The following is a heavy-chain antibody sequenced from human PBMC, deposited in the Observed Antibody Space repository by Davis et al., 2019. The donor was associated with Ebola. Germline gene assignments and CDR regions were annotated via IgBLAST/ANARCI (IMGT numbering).Heavy chain of an antibody. Sequence: MPGGSLRLSCAVSGGSISSSNWWSWVRQPPGKGLEWIGEIYHSGSTNYNPSLKSRVTISVDTSKNQFSLKLSSVTAADTAVYYCARGPSIWNFDYWGQGTLVTVSS. CDR2: IYHSGST. J-gene: IGHJ4*02. CDR3: ARGPSIWNFDY. V-gene: IGHV4-4*02. CDR1: GGSISSSNW. D-gene: IGHD1-1*01.